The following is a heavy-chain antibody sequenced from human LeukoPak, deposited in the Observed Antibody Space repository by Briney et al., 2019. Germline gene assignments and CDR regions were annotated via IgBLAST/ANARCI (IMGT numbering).Heavy chain of an antibody. V-gene: IGHV3-9*01. CDR1: GFTFDDYA. Sequence: PGRSLRLSCAASGFTFDDYAMHWVRQAPGKGLEWISHISWNSGSIDYADSVKGRFTISRDNAKNSLYLQMNSLRTEDTAFYYCAKTGCSSTRCYTNHWGQGTLVTVSS. D-gene: IGHD2-2*02. CDR2: ISWNSGSI. J-gene: IGHJ5*02. CDR3: AKTGCSSTRCYTNH.